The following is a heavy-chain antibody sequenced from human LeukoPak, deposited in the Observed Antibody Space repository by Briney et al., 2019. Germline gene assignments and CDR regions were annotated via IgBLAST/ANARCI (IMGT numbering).Heavy chain of an antibody. CDR1: GFTFSSYD. J-gene: IGHJ6*02. V-gene: IGHV3-13*04. D-gene: IGHD5-18*01. CDR2: IGTAGDT. Sequence: PGGSLRLSCAASGFTFSSYDMHWVRQATGKGLEWVSAIGTAGDTYYPGSVKGRFTISRENAKNSLYLQMNSLRAGDTAVYYCARDNWIQLWLRAGMDVWGQGTSVTVSS. CDR3: ARDNWIQLWLRAGMDV.